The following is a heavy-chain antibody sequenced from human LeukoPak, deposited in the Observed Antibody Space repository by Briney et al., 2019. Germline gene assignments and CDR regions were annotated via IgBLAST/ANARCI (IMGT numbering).Heavy chain of an antibody. CDR3: ARDRAPQCSGGSCLDAFDI. CDR1: GFTFSSYW. Sequence: GGSLRLSCAASGFTFSSYWMSWVRQAPGKGPEWVANIKQDGNEKYYVDSVKGRFTISRDNAKNSLYLQMNSLRAEDTAVYYCARDRAPQCSGGSCLDAFDIWGQGTMVTVSS. V-gene: IGHV3-7*01. D-gene: IGHD2-15*01. CDR2: IKQDGNEK. J-gene: IGHJ3*02.